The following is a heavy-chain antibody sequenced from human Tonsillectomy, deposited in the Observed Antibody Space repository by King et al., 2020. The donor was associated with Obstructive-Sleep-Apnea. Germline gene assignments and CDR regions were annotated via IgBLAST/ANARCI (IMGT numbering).Heavy chain of an antibody. J-gene: IGHJ5*02. CDR1: GYNFAGYS. Sequence: QLVQSGAEVKKPWAAARVSFKASGYNFAGYSMHWGREAPGRGHERRGCTNPNSGGTDNAQKIQGRVTMTRDTSISTAYMELSRLRSDDTAVYYCAREEEGSGYDWKRWFDPWGQGTLVTVSS. D-gene: IGHD5-12*01. V-gene: IGHV1-2*02. CDR3: AREEEGSGYDWKRWFDP. CDR2: TNPNSGGT.